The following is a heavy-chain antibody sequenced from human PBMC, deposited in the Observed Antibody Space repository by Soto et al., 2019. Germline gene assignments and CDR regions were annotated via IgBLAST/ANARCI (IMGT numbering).Heavy chain of an antibody. D-gene: IGHD7-27*01. Sequence: QLQLQESGPGLVKPSETLSLTCTVSGGSISSSSYYWGWIRQPPGKGLEWIGSIYYSGSTYYNPSLQSRVTISVDTSKNQFSLKLSSVPAADTAVYYCARPSDWGRFDYWGQGTLVTVSS. CDR1: GGSISSSSYY. J-gene: IGHJ4*02. CDR2: IYYSGST. CDR3: ARPSDWGRFDY. V-gene: IGHV4-39*01.